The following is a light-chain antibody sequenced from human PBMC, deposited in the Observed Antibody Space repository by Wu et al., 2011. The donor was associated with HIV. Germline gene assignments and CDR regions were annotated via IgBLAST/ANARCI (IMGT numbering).Light chain of an antibody. Sequence: TLSCRASQSVSSNYLAWYQQKPGQAPRLLIYATSNRATGIPDRISGSGSGTLFTLTISRLEPEDSAVYFCQQYVSSPTFGQGTRLEIK. V-gene: IGKV3-20*01. CDR3: QQYVSSPT. CDR2: ATS. J-gene: IGKJ5*01. CDR1: QSVSSNY.